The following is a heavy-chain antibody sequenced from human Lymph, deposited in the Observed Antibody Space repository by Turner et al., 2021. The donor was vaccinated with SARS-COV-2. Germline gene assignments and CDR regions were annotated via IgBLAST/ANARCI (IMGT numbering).Heavy chain of an antibody. V-gene: IGHV1-69*10. J-gene: IGHJ5*02. D-gene: IGHD2-2*01. CDR2: IIPILAIA. CDR3: ARDSPYCSSTSCYDP. Sequence: QVQLVQCGAEVKKPGSSVKVSCKASGGTFSSYAITWVRQAPGQGREWMGGIIPILAIANYAQKFQGRVTITADKSTSTAYMELSSLRSEDTAVYYCARDSPYCSSTSCYDPWGQGTLVTVSS. CDR1: GGTFSSYA.